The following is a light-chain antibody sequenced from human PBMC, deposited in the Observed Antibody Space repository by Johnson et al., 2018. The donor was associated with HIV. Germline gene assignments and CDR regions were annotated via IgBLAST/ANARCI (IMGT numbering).Light chain of an antibody. Sequence: QSVLTQPPSVSAAPGQKVTISCSGSYSNIGNNYASWYQQLPGTAPKLLIYKNDKRPSGIPDRFSGSKSGTSATLGITGLQTGAEADYYCGIWDTSLSAGGVFGTGTKVTVL. CDR2: KND. V-gene: IGLV1-51*02. CDR1: YSNIGNNY. CDR3: GIWDTSLSAGGV. J-gene: IGLJ1*01.